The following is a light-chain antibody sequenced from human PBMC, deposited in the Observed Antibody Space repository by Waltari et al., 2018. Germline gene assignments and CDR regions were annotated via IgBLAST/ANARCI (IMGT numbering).Light chain of an antibody. Sequence: QSALTQPASVSGAPGQSITVSCTGTSSDVGGYHAVSWYQDHPGQAPKVIIYDVSDRPSGISERFSGSKSGNTASLTISGLQAEDEADYYCSSQSSDNVVLFGGGTKLTVL. CDR3: SSQSSDNVVL. CDR1: SSDVGGYHA. CDR2: DVS. V-gene: IGLV2-14*03. J-gene: IGLJ2*01.